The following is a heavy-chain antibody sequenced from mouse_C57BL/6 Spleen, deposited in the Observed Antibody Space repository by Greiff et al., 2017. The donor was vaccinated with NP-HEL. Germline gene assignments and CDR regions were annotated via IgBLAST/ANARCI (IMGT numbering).Heavy chain of an antibody. J-gene: IGHJ2*01. CDR2: IDPNSGGT. CDR3: AISRGPFDD. D-gene: IGHD3-1*01. CDR1: GYTFTSYW. Sequence: QVQLQQPGAELVKPGASVQLSCKASGYTFTSYWMHWVKQRPGRGLEWIGRIDPNSGGTKYNEKFKSKATLTVDKTSRPASMQLSSLTSEDSTVYYCAISRGPFDDWGQGTTLTVSS. V-gene: IGHV1-72*01.